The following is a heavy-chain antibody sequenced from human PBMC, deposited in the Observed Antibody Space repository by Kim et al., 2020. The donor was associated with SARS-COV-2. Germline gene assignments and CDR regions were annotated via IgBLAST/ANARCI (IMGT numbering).Heavy chain of an antibody. Sequence: YADSVQGRFTISRDNAKNSLYLQMNSLRAEDTAVYYCARVFGSSWLVWFDPWGQGTLVTVSS. CDR3: ARVFGSSWLVWFDP. V-gene: IGHV3-48*03. J-gene: IGHJ5*02. D-gene: IGHD6-13*01.